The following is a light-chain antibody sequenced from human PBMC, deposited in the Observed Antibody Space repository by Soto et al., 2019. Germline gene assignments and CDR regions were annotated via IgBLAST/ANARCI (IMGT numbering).Light chain of an antibody. Sequence: QSALTQPPSVSGSPGQSVTISCTGTSSDVGSYNRVSWYQQPPGTAPKLMIYEVSNRPSGVPDRFSGSKSGNTASLTISGLQAEDEADYSCSSYTSSNTYVFGTGTKLTVL. CDR2: EVS. V-gene: IGLV2-18*02. J-gene: IGLJ1*01. CDR1: SSDVGSYNR. CDR3: SSYTSSNTYV.